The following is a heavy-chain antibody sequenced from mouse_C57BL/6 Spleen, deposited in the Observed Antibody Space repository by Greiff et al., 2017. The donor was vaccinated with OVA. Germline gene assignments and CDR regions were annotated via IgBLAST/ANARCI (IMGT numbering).Heavy chain of an antibody. V-gene: IGHV1-69*01. CDR3: ARGDDGYPWFAY. D-gene: IGHD2-3*01. CDR1: GYTFTSYW. Sequence: VQLQQPGAELVMPGASVKLSCKASGYTFTSYWMHWVKQRPGQGLEWIGEIDPSDSYTNYNQKFKGKSTLTVDTSSSTAYMQLSSLTSEDSAVDYCARGDDGYPWFAYWGQGTLVTVSA. J-gene: IGHJ3*01. CDR2: IDPSDSYT.